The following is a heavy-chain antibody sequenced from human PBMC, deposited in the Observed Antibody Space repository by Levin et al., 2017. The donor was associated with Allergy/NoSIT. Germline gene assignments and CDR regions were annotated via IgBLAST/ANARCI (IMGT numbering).Heavy chain of an antibody. J-gene: IGHJ4*02. Sequence: GGSLRLSCAASGFTFSSYGMHWVRQAPGKGLEWVAVISYDGSNKYYADSVKGRFTISRDNSKNTLYLQMNSLRAEDTAVYYCACSEWELLPDYWGQGTLVTVSS. CDR1: GFTFSSYG. V-gene: IGHV3-30*03. CDR3: ACSEWELLPDY. CDR2: ISYDGSNK. D-gene: IGHD1-26*01.